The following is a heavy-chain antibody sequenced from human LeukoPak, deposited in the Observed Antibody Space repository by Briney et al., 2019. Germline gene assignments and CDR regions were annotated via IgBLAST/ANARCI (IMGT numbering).Heavy chain of an antibody. J-gene: IGHJ4*02. CDR1: GFAFNDAW. V-gene: IGHV3-15*01. D-gene: IGHD5-12*01. CDR3: TTNNGYDEDY. Sequence: KSGGSLRLSCAASGFAFNDAWMSWVRQAPGKGLEWVGRIKSKSDGGTRDFAAPVKGRFTISRDDSKNTLYLQMNSLKTEDTAVYYCTTNNGYDEDYWGQGTLVTVSS. CDR2: IKSKSDGGTR.